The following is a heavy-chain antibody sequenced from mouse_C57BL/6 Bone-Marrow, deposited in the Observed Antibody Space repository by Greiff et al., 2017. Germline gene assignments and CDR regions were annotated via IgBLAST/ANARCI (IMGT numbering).Heavy chain of an antibody. Sequence: QVQLKQSGPELVKPGASVKISCKASGYAFSSSWMNWVKQRPGKGLEWIGRIYPGDGDTNYNGKFKGKATLTADKSSSTAYMQLSSLASEDSAVYFCARWAAHGAMDYWGQGTSVTVSS. CDR2: IYPGDGDT. J-gene: IGHJ4*01. CDR1: GYAFSSSW. D-gene: IGHD3-2*02. CDR3: ARWAAHGAMDY. V-gene: IGHV1-82*01.